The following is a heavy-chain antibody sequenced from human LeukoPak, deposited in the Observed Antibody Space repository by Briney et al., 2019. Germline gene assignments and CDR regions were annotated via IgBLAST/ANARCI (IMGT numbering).Heavy chain of an antibody. CDR3: ARGPLTEVAGTTWDS. V-gene: IGHV3-23*01. J-gene: IGHJ4*02. Sequence: GGSLRLSCAASGFTFSNYAMSWVRQSPRKGLEWVSAVSGSGGSTYYADSVRGRFTVSRDNSQITLYLQMNSLGAEDTAVYFCARGPLTEVAGTTWDSWGRGTLVTVSS. CDR2: VSGSGGST. D-gene: IGHD6-19*01. CDR1: GFTFSNYA.